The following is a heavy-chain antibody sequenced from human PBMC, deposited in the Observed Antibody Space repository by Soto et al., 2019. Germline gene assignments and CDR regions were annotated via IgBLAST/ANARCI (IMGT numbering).Heavy chain of an antibody. CDR3: TKGVSANYYYGMDF. V-gene: IGHV3-9*01. CDR2: ISWHSATI. Sequence: GGSLRLSCAASGFPFDDYAMHWVRQAPGKGLEWVSGISWHSATIDYADSVKGRFIISRDNAKNSLYLQMNSLRTDDTAFYYCTKGVSANYYYGMDFWGQGTTVTVSS. D-gene: IGHD3-10*01. J-gene: IGHJ6*02. CDR1: GFPFDDYA.